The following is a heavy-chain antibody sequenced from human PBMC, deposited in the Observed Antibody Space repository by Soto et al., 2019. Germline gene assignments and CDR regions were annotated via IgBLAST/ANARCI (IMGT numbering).Heavy chain of an antibody. CDR2: IYYSGST. V-gene: IGHV4-59*08. CDR1: GGSISSYY. D-gene: IGHD3-3*01. Sequence: SETLSLTCTVSGGSISSYYWSWIRQPPGKGLEWIGYIYYSGSTNYNPSLKSRVTISVDTSKNQFSLKLSSVTAADTAVYYCARLDPPLLRFLEWSRPYYSYRAVWGKGTTVPVSS. J-gene: IGHJ6*03. CDR3: ARLDPPLLRFLEWSRPYYSYRAV.